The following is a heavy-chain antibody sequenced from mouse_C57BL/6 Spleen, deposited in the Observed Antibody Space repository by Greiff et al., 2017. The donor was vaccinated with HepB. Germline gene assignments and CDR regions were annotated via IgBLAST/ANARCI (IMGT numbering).Heavy chain of an antibody. CDR2: IYPGSGST. J-gene: IGHJ4*01. Sequence: QVQLQQPGAELVKPGASVKMSCKASGYTFTSYWITWVKQRPGQGLEWIGDIYPGSGSTNYNEKFKSKATLTVDTSSSTAYMQLSSLTSEDSAVYYCARKEDCYYADYYAMDYWGQGTSVTVSS. CDR3: ARKEDCYYADYYAMDY. V-gene: IGHV1-55*01. CDR1: GYTFTSYW. D-gene: IGHD2-3*01.